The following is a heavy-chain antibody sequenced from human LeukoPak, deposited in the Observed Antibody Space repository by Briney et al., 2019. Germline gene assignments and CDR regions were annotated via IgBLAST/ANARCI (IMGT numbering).Heavy chain of an antibody. V-gene: IGHV1-18*01. J-gene: IGHJ6*03. CDR3: ARVVGYCSSTSCYPSSYYYYYYMDV. Sequence: ASVKVSCKASGYTFTSYGISWVRQAPGQGLEWMGWISAYNGNTNYAQKLQGRVTMTTDTSTSTAYMELRSLRSDDTAVYYCARVVGYCSSTSCYPSSYYYYYYMDVWGKGTTVTVSS. CDR2: ISAYNGNT. CDR1: GYTFTSYG. D-gene: IGHD2-2*01.